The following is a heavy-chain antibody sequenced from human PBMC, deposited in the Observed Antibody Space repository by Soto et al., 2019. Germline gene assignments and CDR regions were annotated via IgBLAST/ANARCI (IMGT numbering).Heavy chain of an antibody. D-gene: IGHD3-3*01. J-gene: IGHJ6*02. CDR2: ILYDGSNK. V-gene: IGHV3-33*01. Sequence: GGSLRLSCAASGCTVSIYGMYWARQAPGKGLKWVAAILYDGSNKYYADSVKGRFTISRNNSKNTLYLQMNSLRAEDTAVYYFARVNDCWSGKDYYYYGMDVWGQGTTVTVSS. CDR1: GCTVSIYG. CDR3: ARVNDCWSGKDYYYYGMDV.